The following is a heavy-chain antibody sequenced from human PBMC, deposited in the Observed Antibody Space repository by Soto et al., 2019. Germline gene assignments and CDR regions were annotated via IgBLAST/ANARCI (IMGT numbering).Heavy chain of an antibody. V-gene: IGHV1-69*06. J-gene: IGHJ6*02. CDR3: ARGVAAGGTYYYYYGMDV. CDR2: IIPIFGTA. Sequence: ASVKVSCKASGGTFSSYAISWVRQAPGQGLEWMGGIIPIFGTANYAQKFQGRVTITADKSTSTAYTELSSLRSEDTAVYYCARGVAAGGTYYYYYGMDVWGQGTTVTVSS. D-gene: IGHD6-13*01. CDR1: GGTFSSYA.